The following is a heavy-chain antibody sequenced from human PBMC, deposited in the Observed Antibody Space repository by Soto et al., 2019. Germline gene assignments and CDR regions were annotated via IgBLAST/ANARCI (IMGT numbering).Heavy chain of an antibody. V-gene: IGHV3-30-3*01. CDR3: ARGMDDSSGPIDY. CDR1: GFTFSSYA. Sequence: QVQLVESGGGVVQPGRSLRLSCAASGFTFSSYAMHWVRQAPGKGLEWVAVISYDGSNKYYADSVKGRFTISRDNSKNTLYLQMNSLRAEDTAVYYCARGMDDSSGPIDYWGQGTLVTVSS. J-gene: IGHJ4*02. D-gene: IGHD3-22*01. CDR2: ISYDGSNK.